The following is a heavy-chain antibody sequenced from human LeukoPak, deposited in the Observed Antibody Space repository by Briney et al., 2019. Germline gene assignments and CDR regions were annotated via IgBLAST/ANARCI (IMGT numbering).Heavy chain of an antibody. CDR2: IYYSGST. CDR3: ARHSNSGYADWFDP. Sequence: SETLSLTCTVSGGSISSSYWSWIRQPPGKGLEWLGYIYYSGSTNYNPPLKSRVTMSVDTSKNQFSLKLSSVTAADTAVYYCARHSNSGYADWFDPWGQGTLVTVSS. D-gene: IGHD5-12*01. V-gene: IGHV4-59*08. J-gene: IGHJ5*02. CDR1: GGSISSSY.